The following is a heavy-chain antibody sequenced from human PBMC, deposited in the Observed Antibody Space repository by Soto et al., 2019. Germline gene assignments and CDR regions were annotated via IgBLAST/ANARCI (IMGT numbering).Heavy chain of an antibody. V-gene: IGHV2-5*02. CDR1: GFSLTTSGVG. CDR3: AHRVLRTVFGLVTTTAIYFDF. D-gene: IGHD3-3*01. Sequence: QITLKESGPTVVKPTETLTLTCTFSGFSLTTSGVGVGWVRQSPGKAPEWLALIYWDDDKRYSTSLKSRLTITKDPYKNQVVLTMANVDPADTATYYCAHRVLRTVFGLVTTTAIYFDFWGQGTPVVVSS. CDR2: IYWDDDK. J-gene: IGHJ4*02.